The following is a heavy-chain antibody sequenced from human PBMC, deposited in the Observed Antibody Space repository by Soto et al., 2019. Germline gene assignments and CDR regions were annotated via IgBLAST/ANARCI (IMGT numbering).Heavy chain of an antibody. CDR1: GFTFSDFA. V-gene: IGHV3-49*01. D-gene: IGHD2-15*01. CDR3: ARDRCGGANCYSDY. Sequence: GGSLRLSCTASGFTFSDFAMSWFRQAPGKGLEWVGFITTKRYGGTTGDKASMKGRFIISRDDSKNIAYLQVNSLKTDDTAVYYCARDRCGGANCYSDYWGQGTRVTVSS. CDR2: ITTKRYGGTT. J-gene: IGHJ4*02.